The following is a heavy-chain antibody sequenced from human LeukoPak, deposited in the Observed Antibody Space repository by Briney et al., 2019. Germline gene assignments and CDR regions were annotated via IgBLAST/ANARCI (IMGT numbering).Heavy chain of an antibody. CDR2: ISGSGGST. V-gene: IGHV3-23*01. CDR3: AKSAEAAVSTATDY. D-gene: IGHD5-18*01. Sequence: GGSLRLSCAASGFTFSSYAMSWVRQAPGKGLEWVSAISGSGGSTYYADSVKGRFTISRDNSKNTLYLQMNSLGAEDTAVYYCAKSAEAAVSTATDYWGQGTLVTVSS. CDR1: GFTFSSYA. J-gene: IGHJ4*02.